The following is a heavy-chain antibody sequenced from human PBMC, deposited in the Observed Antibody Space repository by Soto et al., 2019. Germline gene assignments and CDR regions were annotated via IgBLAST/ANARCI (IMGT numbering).Heavy chain of an antibody. CDR1: GFTFSSYS. D-gene: IGHD3-3*02. Sequence: GALRLSCAASGFTFSSYSMNWVRQAPGKGLEWVSSISSSSSYIYYADSVKGRFTISRDNAKNSLYLQMNSLRAEDTAVYYCARDQISGAHRFDYWGQGTLVTVSS. J-gene: IGHJ4*02. V-gene: IGHV3-21*01. CDR3: ARDQISGAHRFDY. CDR2: ISSSSSYI.